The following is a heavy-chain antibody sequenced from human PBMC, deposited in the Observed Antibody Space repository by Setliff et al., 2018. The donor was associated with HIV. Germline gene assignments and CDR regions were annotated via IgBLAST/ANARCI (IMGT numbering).Heavy chain of an antibody. J-gene: IGHJ6*02. CDR2: IVDSGST. V-gene: IGHV4-34*12. CDR1: GGSLTNYY. CDR3: ARAPSCADSWCYMYYYHYYGMDV. D-gene: IGHD2-8*01. Sequence: SETLSLTCTLYGGSLTNYYWTWIRQSPEKGLEWIGEIVDSGSTNYSPSLKSRVTISLDTSKKQFSLRLNSVTAADTGVYYCARAPSCADSWCYMYYYHYYGMDVWGLGTTVTVSS.